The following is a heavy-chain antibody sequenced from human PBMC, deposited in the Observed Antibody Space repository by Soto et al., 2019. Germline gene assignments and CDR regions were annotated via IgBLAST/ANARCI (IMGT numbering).Heavy chain of an antibody. V-gene: IGHV3-23*01. Sequence: EVKLLESGGGLVQPGGPLRLSCGVSGFTVPSNGVIWVRQAPGKGLEWVSAISPIGQGIWYADSVKGRFTISRDISRNTVFLQMDSPRAEDTAVYYCAKDRQYPRDYFHYWGQGTLVTVSS. J-gene: IGHJ4*02. D-gene: IGHD4-4*01. CDR2: ISPIGQGI. CDR3: AKDRQYPRDYFHY. CDR1: GFTVPSNG.